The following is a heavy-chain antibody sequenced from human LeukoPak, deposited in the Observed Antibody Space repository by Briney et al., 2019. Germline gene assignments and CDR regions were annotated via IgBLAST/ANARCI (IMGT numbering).Heavy chain of an antibody. Sequence: GGCLRLSCAAPGFTFSNYKMNWGRHAPGKGLGWVSSISGGSSYIYYAVSVQGRFTISRDNTMNSLYLQMRRLGAADTAVYYCARGGENSYYFDYWGQGTLVTVSS. CDR3: ARGGENSYYFDY. J-gene: IGHJ4*02. CDR1: GFTFSNYK. D-gene: IGHD5-12*01. CDR2: ISGGSSYI. V-gene: IGHV3-21*01.